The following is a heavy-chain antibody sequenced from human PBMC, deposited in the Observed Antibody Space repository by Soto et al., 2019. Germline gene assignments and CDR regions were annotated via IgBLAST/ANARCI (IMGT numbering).Heavy chain of an antibody. CDR1: GFTFSTYA. CDR2: ISYDGSNK. D-gene: IGHD2-2*01. J-gene: IGHJ4*02. V-gene: IGHV3-30-3*01. Sequence: PGGSLRLSCAASGFTFSTYAMQWVRQAPGKGLEWVAVISYDGSNKYYADSVKGRFTISRDNSKNTLYLQMNSLRAEDTAVYYCARDRPSPYCSSTSCSSYFDYWGQGTLVTAPQ. CDR3: ARDRPSPYCSSTSCSSYFDY.